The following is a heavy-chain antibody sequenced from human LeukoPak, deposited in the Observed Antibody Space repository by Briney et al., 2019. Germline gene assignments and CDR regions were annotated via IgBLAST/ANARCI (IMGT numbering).Heavy chain of an antibody. D-gene: IGHD6-13*01. CDR2: ISSSSSYI. J-gene: IGHJ6*02. CDR1: GFTFSSYS. V-gene: IGHV3-21*01. CDR3: ARDRSYVAGSDSSSWYDGMDV. Sequence: AGGSLRLSCAASGFTFSSYSMNWVRQAPGKGLEWVSSISSSSSYIYYADSVKGRFTISRDNAKNSLYLQMNSLRAEDTAVYYCARDRSYVAGSDSSSWYDGMDVWGQGTTVTVSS.